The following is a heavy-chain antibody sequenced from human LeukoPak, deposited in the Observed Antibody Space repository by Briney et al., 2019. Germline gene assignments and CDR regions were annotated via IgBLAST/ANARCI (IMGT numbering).Heavy chain of an antibody. V-gene: IGHV4-59*01. CDR2: IYYSGST. J-gene: IGHJ4*02. CDR1: GGSISSYY. CDR3: AKETFAVDY. Sequence: SETLSLTCTVSGGSISSYYWSWIRQPPGKGLVWIGYIYYSGSTNYNPSLKSRVTISVDTSKNQFSLKLSSVTAADTAVYYCAKETFAVDYWGQGTLVTVSS.